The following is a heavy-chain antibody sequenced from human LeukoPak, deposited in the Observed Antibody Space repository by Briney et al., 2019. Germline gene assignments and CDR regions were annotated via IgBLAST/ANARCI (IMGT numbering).Heavy chain of an antibody. V-gene: IGHV3-49*04. Sequence: GGSLRLSCTASGFTFGDYAMSWVRQAPGKGLEWVGFIRSKAYGGTTEYAASVKGRFTISRDDSKSIAYLQMNSLKTEDTAVYYCTRGSLYWGPTSGFDYWGQGTLVTVSS. CDR1: GFTFGDYA. CDR3: TRGSLYWGPTSGFDY. D-gene: IGHD3-16*02. CDR2: IRSKAYGGTT. J-gene: IGHJ4*02.